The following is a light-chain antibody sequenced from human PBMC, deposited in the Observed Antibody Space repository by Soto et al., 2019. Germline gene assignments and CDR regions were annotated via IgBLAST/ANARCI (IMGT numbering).Light chain of an antibody. CDR3: HHYGGT. CDR1: HNIRSDY. CDR2: GAS. Sequence: IVLTQSTGTLSLSPGERATLSCRASHNIRSDYLAWYQHKPGQAPRLLIYGASNRATGIPEWLSGSGFGTAFTPTISRLEREAFAVYYCHHYGGTFGQGTKVDI. V-gene: IGKV3-20*01. J-gene: IGKJ1*01.